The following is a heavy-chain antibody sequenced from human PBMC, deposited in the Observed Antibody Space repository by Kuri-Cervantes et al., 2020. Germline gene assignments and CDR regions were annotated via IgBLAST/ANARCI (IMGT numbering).Heavy chain of an antibody. J-gene: IGHJ4*02. CDR3: AREGTGYYGDYYFDY. CDR1: GFAFSTHS. Sequence: GESLKISCAASGFAFSTHSMTWFRQAPGKGLEWVANINPDGRDKNYLDSVKGRFTISRDNSKNTLYLQMNSLRAEDTAVYYCAREGTGYYGDYYFDYWGQGTLVTVSS. V-gene: IGHV3-7*03. CDR2: INPDGRDK. D-gene: IGHD4-17*01.